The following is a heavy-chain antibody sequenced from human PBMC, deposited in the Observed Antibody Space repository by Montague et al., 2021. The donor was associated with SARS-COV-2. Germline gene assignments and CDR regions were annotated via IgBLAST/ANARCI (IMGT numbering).Heavy chain of an antibody. J-gene: IGHJ6*01. CDR2: IYYSGXT. Sequence: SETLSLTCTVSGGSISSSSYYWGWIRQPPGKGLEWIGSIYYSGXTXYXXXXKXRVTISVDTSKNQFSLKLSSVTAADTAVYYCARVGRQQLVRLSGMDVWGEGTRVTVAA. CDR3: ARVGRQQLVRLSGMDV. D-gene: IGHD6-13*01. V-gene: IGHV4-39*07. CDR1: GGSISSSSYY.